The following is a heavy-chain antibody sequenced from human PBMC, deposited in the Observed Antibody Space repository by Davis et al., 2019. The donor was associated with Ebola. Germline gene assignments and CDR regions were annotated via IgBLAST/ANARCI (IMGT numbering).Heavy chain of an antibody. CDR2: ITSSGSHI. J-gene: IGHJ4*02. Sequence: GESLKISCAASGFTFSIYGMIWVRQAPGKGLEWVSSITSSGSHIYYADSVRGRFTFSRDNAKNSLYLQMNSLRAEDTAVYYCAKIGVRHSGDYWGQGTLVTVSS. D-gene: IGHD3-10*01. CDR3: AKIGVRHSGDY. V-gene: IGHV3-21*01. CDR1: GFTFSIYG.